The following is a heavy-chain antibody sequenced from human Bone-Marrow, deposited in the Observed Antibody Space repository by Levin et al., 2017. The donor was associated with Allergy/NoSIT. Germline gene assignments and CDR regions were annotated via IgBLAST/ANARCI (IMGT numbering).Heavy chain of an antibody. D-gene: IGHD1-14*01. CDR2: ISYNEIT. CDR3: AAGPNMNFFDY. J-gene: IGHJ4*02. Sequence: SQTLSLTCTVSGGSINSVNYYWAWIRQHPGKGLEWIGYISYNEITYYDPSLKSRLLISVDTSKNQYSLKLSSVTAADTAVYYCAAGPNMNFFDYWGQGTLVTVSS. V-gene: IGHV4-31*03. CDR1: GGSINSVNYY.